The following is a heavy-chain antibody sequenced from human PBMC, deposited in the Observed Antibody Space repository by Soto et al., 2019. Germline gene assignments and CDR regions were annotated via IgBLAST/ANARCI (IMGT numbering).Heavy chain of an antibody. D-gene: IGHD6-13*01. V-gene: IGHV1-69*04. CDR1: GGTFSSYT. Sequence: SVKVSCKASGGTFSSYTISWVRQAPGQGLEWMGRIIPIHGIANYAQKFQGRVTITADTSTSTAYMELSSLRSEDTAVYYCARDDSEQLVDYWGQGTLVTVS. CDR2: IIPIHGIA. CDR3: ARDDSEQLVDY. J-gene: IGHJ4*02.